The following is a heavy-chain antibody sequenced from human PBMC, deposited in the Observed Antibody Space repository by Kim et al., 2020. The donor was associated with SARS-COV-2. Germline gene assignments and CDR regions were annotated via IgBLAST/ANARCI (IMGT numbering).Heavy chain of an antibody. CDR1: GFTFSGSA. V-gene: IGHV3-73*01. CDR3: TRLLSSGWDRRTFNWFDP. Sequence: GGSLRLSCAASGFTFSGSAMHWVRQASGKGLEWVGRIRSKANSYATAYAASVKGRFTISRDDSKNTAYLQMNSLKTEDTAVYYCTRLLSSGWDRRTFNWFDPWGQGTLVTVSS. D-gene: IGHD6-19*01. J-gene: IGHJ5*02. CDR2: IRSKANSYAT.